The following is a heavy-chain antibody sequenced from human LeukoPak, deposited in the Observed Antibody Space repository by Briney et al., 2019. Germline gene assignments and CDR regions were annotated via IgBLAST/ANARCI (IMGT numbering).Heavy chain of an antibody. J-gene: IGHJ4*02. CDR3: ARDRVQLGYCSSTSCSRRIFDY. D-gene: IGHD2-2*01. Sequence: SETLSLTCAVSGYSISSGYYWGWIRQPPGKGLEWIGSIYHSGSTYYNPSLKSRVTISVDTSKNQFSLKLSSVTAADTAVYYCARDRVQLGYCSSTSCSRRIFDYWGQGTLVTVSS. CDR1: GYSISSGYY. CDR2: IYHSGST. V-gene: IGHV4-38-2*02.